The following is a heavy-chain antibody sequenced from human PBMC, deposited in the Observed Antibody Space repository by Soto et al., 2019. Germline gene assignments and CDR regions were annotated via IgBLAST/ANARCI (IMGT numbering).Heavy chain of an antibody. CDR2: IIPIFGTT. Sequence: SVKVSCKASGGSFSSHAISWVRQAPGQGLEWMGGIIPIFGTTNYAQKFQGRVTMTRDTSTSTVYMELSSLRSEDTAVYYCATSGYSSSWFDAFDIWGQGTMVTV. J-gene: IGHJ3*02. D-gene: IGHD6-13*01. CDR3: ATSGYSSSWFDAFDI. CDR1: GGSFSSHA. V-gene: IGHV1-69*05.